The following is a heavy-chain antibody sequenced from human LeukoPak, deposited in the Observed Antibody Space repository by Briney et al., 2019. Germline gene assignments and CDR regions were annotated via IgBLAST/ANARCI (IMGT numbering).Heavy chain of an antibody. CDR3: AKGSGSGTHLPSARFDY. D-gene: IGHD3-10*01. CDR1: GFTFSSYA. CDR2: ISGGGIGT. Sequence: GGSLRLSCAASGFTFSSYAMSWVRQAPGKGLEWVAYISGGGIGTYHADAVKGRFTISRDNSKNMMSMEMNSLRDDDTAVYFCAKGSGSGTHLPSARFDYWGQGIMVTVSS. J-gene: IGHJ4*02. V-gene: IGHV3-23*01.